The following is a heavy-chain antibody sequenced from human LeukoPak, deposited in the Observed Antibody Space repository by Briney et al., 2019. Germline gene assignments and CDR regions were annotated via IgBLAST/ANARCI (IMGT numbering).Heavy chain of an antibody. CDR2: CRDKADRSIT. V-gene: IGHV3-72*01. Sequence: PGGSLRLSCVASGFVLSDHSMGWVRQAPGKGLEWVGRCRDKADRSITTYAASLKGRFTISRDDSQNSLYLQTSSLKIEDTAVYYCARDRRGSYDYWGQGTLVTVSS. D-gene: IGHD1-26*01. J-gene: IGHJ4*02. CDR1: GFVLSDHS. CDR3: ARDRRGSYDY.